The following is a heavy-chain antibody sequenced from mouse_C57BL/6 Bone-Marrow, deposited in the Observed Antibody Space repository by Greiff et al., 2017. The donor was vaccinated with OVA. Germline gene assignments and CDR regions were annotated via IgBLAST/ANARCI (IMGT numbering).Heavy chain of an antibody. J-gene: IGHJ1*03. CDR3: ARADYYGSSYGYFDV. CDR1: GYSFTDYN. V-gene: IGHV1-39*01. CDR2: INPNYGTT. D-gene: IGHD1-1*01. Sequence: ESGPELVKPGASVKISCKASGYSFTDYNMNWVKQSNGKSLEWIGVINPNYGTTSYNQKFKGKATLTVDQSSSTAYMQLNSLTSEDSAVYYCARADYYGSSYGYFDVWGTGTTVTVSS.